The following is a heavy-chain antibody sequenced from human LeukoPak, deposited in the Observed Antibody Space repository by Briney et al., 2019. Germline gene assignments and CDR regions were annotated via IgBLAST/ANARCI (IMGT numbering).Heavy chain of an antibody. CDR3: ARDTLTDKGSDY. CDR2: IYYSGIT. J-gene: IGHJ4*02. CDR1: GGSISSYY. V-gene: IGHV4-59*01. D-gene: IGHD3-9*01. Sequence: PSETLSLTCTVSGGSISSYYWSWIRQPPGKGLEWIGYIYYSGITKYNSSLMSRVTISVDTSKNQFSLNLRSVTAADTAVYYCARDTLTDKGSDYWGQGTLVTVSS.